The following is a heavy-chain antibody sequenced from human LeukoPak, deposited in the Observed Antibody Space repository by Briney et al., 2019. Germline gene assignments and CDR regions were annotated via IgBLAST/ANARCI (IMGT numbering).Heavy chain of an antibody. CDR1: GFTFSTYE. J-gene: IGHJ3*01. Sequence: TGGSLRLSCAASGFTFSTYEMHWVRQAPGKGLEWVAVISHDGNDQYYADSVKGRFTISRDNSKNALYLQMNSLRVEDTAVYYCARDRDCSRTSCFNAFDVWGQGTMAIVSS. V-gene: IGHV3-30*04. CDR3: ARDRDCSRTSCFNAFDV. CDR2: ISHDGNDQ. D-gene: IGHD2-2*01.